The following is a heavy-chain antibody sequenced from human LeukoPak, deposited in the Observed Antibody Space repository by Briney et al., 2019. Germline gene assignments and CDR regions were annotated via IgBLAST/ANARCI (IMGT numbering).Heavy chain of an antibody. D-gene: IGHD3-16*02. Sequence: SETLSLACTVSGDSISSHYCSWIRQSAGKVLGWICFIYYTGTTNYKHNLKSRVTISVDKSKGQFYMKLSSVTAADTAVYFCATNAPLGNLSLNYWGPGTLVPVSS. CDR1: GDSISSHY. CDR3: ATNAPLGNLSLNY. V-gene: IGHV4-59*11. J-gene: IGHJ4*02. CDR2: IYYTGTT.